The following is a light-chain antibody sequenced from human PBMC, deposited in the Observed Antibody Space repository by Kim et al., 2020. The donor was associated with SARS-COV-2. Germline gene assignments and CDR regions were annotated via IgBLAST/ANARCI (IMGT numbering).Light chain of an antibody. V-gene: IGKV3-20*01. Sequence: PGERATPSRRASQSLSNTYLAWYQQKPGQAPRLLIYGVSHRATGIPDRFTGSGSGTDFTLTISRLEPEDFAVYYCQQLDSSPSYTFGQGTKLEI. CDR1: QSLSNTY. J-gene: IGKJ2*01. CDR2: GVS. CDR3: QQLDSSPSYT.